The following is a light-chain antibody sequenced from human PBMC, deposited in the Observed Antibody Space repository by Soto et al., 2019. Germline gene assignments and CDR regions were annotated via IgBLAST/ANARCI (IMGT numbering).Light chain of an antibody. CDR2: EVS. V-gene: IGLV2-18*02. CDR1: SSDVGSYNR. Sequence: QSALTQPPSVSGSPGQSVTISCTGTSSDVGSYNRVSWYQQPPGTAPKLMIYEVSNRPSGVPDRFSGSKSGNTASLTISGLQAEDEADYYCSSYTNINTRACVFGTGTKLTVL. CDR3: SSYTNINTRACV. J-gene: IGLJ1*01.